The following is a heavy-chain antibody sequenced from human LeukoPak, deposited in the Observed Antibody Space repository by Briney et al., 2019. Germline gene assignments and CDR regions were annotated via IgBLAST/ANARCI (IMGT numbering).Heavy chain of an antibody. Sequence: PSETLSLTCAVYGGSFSGYYWSWIRRPPGKGLEWIGEINHSGSTNYNPSLKSRVTISVDTSKNQFSLKLSSVTAADTAVYYCARRTAAAGSTDAFDIWGQGTMVTVSS. CDR1: GGSFSGYY. CDR2: INHSGST. CDR3: ARRTAAAGSTDAFDI. J-gene: IGHJ3*02. D-gene: IGHD6-13*01. V-gene: IGHV4-34*01.